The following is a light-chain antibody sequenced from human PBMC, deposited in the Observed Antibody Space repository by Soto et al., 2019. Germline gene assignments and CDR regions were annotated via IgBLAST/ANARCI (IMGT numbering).Light chain of an antibody. J-gene: IGKJ2*01. CDR3: QQRSNRPGT. CDR2: DTS. CDR1: QSVSSY. Sequence: EIVLTQSPATLSLSPGERATLSCRASQSVSSYLAWYQQKPGQPPRLLIYDTSNRATGIPARFSGSGSGTDFTLTISGLEPEDSAVYYCQQRSNRPGTFGQGTKLEIK. V-gene: IGKV3-11*01.